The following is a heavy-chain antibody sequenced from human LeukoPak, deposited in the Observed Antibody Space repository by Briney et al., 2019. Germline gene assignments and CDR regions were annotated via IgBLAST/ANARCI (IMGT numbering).Heavy chain of an antibody. Sequence: GGSLRLSCATSGFSFSTQEMTWVRQAPGKGLEWVSYISSNSRTIYYADSVKGRFTISRDNTRNSVFLQLNSLRVEDTGFYYCARGSYTGFDLYFDYWVQATLVTVSS. CDR2: ISSNSRTI. J-gene: IGHJ4*02. D-gene: IGHD5-12*01. V-gene: IGHV3-48*03. CDR3: ARGSYTGFDLYFDY. CDR1: GFSFSTQE.